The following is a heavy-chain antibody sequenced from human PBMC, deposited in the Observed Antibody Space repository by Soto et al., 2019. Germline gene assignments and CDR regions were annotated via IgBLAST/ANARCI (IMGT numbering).Heavy chain of an antibody. CDR1: GGSISSYY. J-gene: IGHJ4*02. D-gene: IGHD5-18*01. CDR2: IYYSGST. CDR3: ARDRDGYSPYDY. Sequence: KTSETLSLTCTVSGGSISSYYWSWIRQPPGKGLEWIGYIYYSGSTNYNPSLKSRVTISVDTSKNQFSLKLTSVTAADTAVYYCARDRDGYSPYDYWGQGTLVTVSS. V-gene: IGHV4-59*01.